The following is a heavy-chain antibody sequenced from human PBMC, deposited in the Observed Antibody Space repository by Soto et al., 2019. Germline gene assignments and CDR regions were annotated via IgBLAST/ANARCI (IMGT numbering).Heavy chain of an antibody. J-gene: IGHJ4*02. Sequence: EVQVVESGGGLVKPGGSLRLSCAVSGFTFSTYNMNWVRQAPGKGLQWVSSISSSSSYIDYVDSVKGRFTISRDNAKNYLYLQMNSLRVEDTAVYYCSRYYDSLTGYNYWGQGTLVIVSS. CDR1: GFTFSTYN. CDR2: ISSSSSYI. V-gene: IGHV3-21*01. D-gene: IGHD3-9*01. CDR3: SRYYDSLTGYNY.